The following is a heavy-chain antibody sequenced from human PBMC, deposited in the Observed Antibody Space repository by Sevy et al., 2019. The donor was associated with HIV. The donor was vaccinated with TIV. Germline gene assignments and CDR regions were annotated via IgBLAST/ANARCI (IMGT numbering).Heavy chain of an antibody. V-gene: IGHV3-33*08. CDR2: IWNDGSNK. J-gene: IGHJ4*02. CDR3: ASEYSRSSPYYFDY. CDR1: GFTFSRYG. Sequence: GGSLRLSCAASGFTFSRYGMHWVRQAPGKGLEWVAVIWNDGSNKNYADSVKGRVTISRDNSKNTLYLQINSLRTEDTAGYYCASEYSRSSPYYFDYWGQGTLVTVSS. D-gene: IGHD6-6*01.